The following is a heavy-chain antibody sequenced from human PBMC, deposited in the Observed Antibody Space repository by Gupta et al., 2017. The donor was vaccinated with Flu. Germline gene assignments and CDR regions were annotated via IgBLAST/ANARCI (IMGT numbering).Heavy chain of an antibody. CDR2: IYHSGRT. J-gene: IGHJ5*02. CDR3: ARGLNWNDFLAFDP. D-gene: IGHD1-1*01. Sequence: VSGGSMSSYYWSWIRQAPGKGLEWSGYIYHSGRTYYNASLKSRVTISIDTSKKQCSLRLSSVTAADTAVYYCARGLNWNDFLAFDPWGQGTLVTVSS. V-gene: IGHV4-59*01. CDR1: GGSMSSYY.